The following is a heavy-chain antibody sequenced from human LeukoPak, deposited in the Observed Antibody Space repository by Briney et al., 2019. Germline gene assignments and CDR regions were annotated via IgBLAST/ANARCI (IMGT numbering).Heavy chain of an antibody. J-gene: IGHJ4*02. CDR3: ARKSVVGAKNFDY. Sequence: ASVKVSCKTSGYTFTDYGLSWVRQAPGQGLEWMGWISAYNGKTNYAQKLQDRGTMTTDTCTATAYMELRSLRSDDTAVYFCARKSVVGAKNFDYWGQETLGTVSS. CDR1: GYTFTDYG. V-gene: IGHV1-18*01. D-gene: IGHD1-26*01. CDR2: ISAYNGKT.